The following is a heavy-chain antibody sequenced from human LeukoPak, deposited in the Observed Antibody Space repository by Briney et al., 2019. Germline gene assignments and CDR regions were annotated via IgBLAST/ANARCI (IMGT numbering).Heavy chain of an antibody. D-gene: IGHD3-10*01. Sequence: ASVKVSCKASGYTFTGYYMHWVRQAPGQGLEWMGWINPNSGGTNYAQKFQGRVTMTRDTSISTAYMELSRLRSDDTAVYYCARGYGSGSYYTRYYYGMDVRGQGTTVTVSS. CDR1: GYTFTGYY. CDR2: INPNSGGT. V-gene: IGHV1-2*02. CDR3: ARGYGSGSYYTRYYYGMDV. J-gene: IGHJ6*02.